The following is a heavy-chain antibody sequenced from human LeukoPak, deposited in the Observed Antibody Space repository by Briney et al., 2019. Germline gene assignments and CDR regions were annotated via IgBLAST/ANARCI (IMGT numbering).Heavy chain of an antibody. J-gene: IGHJ6*03. CDR3: ASGTGPTPKLYYYYYMDV. CDR1: GYTFTGYY. CDR2: INPNSGGT. Sequence: ASVKVSCKASGYTFTGYYMHWVRQAPGQGLEWMGWINPNSGGTNYAQKFQGRVTMTRDTSISTAYMELSRLRSEDTAVYYCASGTGPTPKLYYYYYMDVWGKGTTVTVSS. D-gene: IGHD3/OR15-3a*01. V-gene: IGHV1-2*02.